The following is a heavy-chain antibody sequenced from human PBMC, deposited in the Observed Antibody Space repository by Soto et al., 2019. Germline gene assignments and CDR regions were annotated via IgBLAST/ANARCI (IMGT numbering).Heavy chain of an antibody. CDR3: ARDRGPNSYDFWSGYYTQGIYYMDV. J-gene: IGHJ6*03. Sequence: SETLSLTCSVSGGSISSGGYYWSWIRQHSGKGLEWIGYIYYSGSTSYNPSLKSRVTISVDTSKNQFSLKLSSVTAADTAVYYCARDRGPNSYDFWSGYYTQGIYYMDVWGKGTTVTVSS. CDR1: GGSISSGGYY. D-gene: IGHD3-3*01. CDR2: IYYSGST. V-gene: IGHV4-31*03.